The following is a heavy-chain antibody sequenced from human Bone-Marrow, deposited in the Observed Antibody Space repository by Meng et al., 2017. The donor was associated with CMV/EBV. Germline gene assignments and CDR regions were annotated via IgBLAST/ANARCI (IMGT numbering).Heavy chain of an antibody. Sequence: GESLKISCETSGFTFNTFGMYWVRQAPGKGLEWPAFIRFDGNDQYHADSVKGRFTISRDNSKNTLYLHMNTLRVEDTAVYYCGKDQLRYVTNGQCSSFDYWGLGTKITVSS. CDR3: GKDQLRYVTNGQCSSFDY. V-gene: IGHV3-30*02. J-gene: IGHJ4*02. CDR2: IRFDGNDQ. D-gene: IGHD2-8*01. CDR1: GFTFNTFG.